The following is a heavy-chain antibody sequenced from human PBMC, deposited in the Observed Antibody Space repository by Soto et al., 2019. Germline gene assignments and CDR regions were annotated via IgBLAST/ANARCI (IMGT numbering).Heavy chain of an antibody. CDR3: ARAGYCSSTSCLDNYYYYMDV. CDR2: IKQDGSEK. V-gene: IGHV3-7*01. Sequence: GGSLRLSCAASGFTFSSYWMSWVRQAPGKGLEWVANIKQDGSEKYYADSVKGRFTISRDNAKNSLYLQMNSLRAEDTAVYYCARAGYCSSTSCLDNYYYYMDVWGKGTTVTVSS. J-gene: IGHJ6*03. D-gene: IGHD2-2*03. CDR1: GFTFSSYW.